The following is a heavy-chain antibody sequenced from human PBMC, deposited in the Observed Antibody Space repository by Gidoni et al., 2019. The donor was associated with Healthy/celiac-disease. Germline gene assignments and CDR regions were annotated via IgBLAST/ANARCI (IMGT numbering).Heavy chain of an antibody. CDR3: AKGESAGSGSYFDY. Sequence: EVQLVESGGGLVQPGRSLRLSCAASGFTFDDYAMHWVRQAPGKGLEWVSGISWNSGSIGYADSVKGRFTISRDNAKNSLYLQMNSLRAEDTALYYCAKGESAGSGSYFDYWGQGTLVTVSS. CDR2: ISWNSGSI. V-gene: IGHV3-9*01. J-gene: IGHJ4*02. D-gene: IGHD1-26*01. CDR1: GFTFDDYA.